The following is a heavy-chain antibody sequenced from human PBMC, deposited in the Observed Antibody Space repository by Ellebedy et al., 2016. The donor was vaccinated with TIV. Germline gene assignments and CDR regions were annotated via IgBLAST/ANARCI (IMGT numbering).Heavy chain of an antibody. J-gene: IGHJ4*02. Sequence: GSLRLSXAVSGGSISSSNWWSWVRQPPGKGLEWIGEIYHSGSTNYNPSLKSRVTISVDKSKNQFSLKLSSVTAADTAVYYCAREDGDYVLDYWGQGTLVTVSS. CDR2: IYHSGST. D-gene: IGHD4-17*01. CDR3: AREDGDYVLDY. V-gene: IGHV4-4*02. CDR1: GGSISSSNW.